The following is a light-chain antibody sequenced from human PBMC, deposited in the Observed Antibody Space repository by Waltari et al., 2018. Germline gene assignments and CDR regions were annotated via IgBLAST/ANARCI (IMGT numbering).Light chain of an antibody. CDR1: QSVSNN. Sequence: EIVMTQSPATLSVSLGERATLTCRASQSVSNNLAWYQQKPGQAPRLLIYGASTRATGIPARFSGSGSGTEFTLTISSLQSEDFAVYYCQQYNNWPQWTFGQGTKVEIK. V-gene: IGKV3-15*01. J-gene: IGKJ1*01. CDR3: QQYNNWPQWT. CDR2: GAS.